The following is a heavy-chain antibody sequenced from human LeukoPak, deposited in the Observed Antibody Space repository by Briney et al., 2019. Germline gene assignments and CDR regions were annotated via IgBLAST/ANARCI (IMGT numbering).Heavy chain of an antibody. CDR1: GGSTSSSNYY. V-gene: IGHV4-39*01. CDR3: ARLGAGPTYYDFWSGYSSFYFDY. Sequence: SETLSLTCTVSGGSTSSSNYYWGWIRQPPGKGLEWIGGIHYSGNTYYNPSLKSRVTISIDTSKNQFSLKLSSVTAADTAVYYCARLGAGPTYYDFWSGYSSFYFDYWGQGTLVTVSS. D-gene: IGHD3-3*01. CDR2: IHYSGNT. J-gene: IGHJ4*02.